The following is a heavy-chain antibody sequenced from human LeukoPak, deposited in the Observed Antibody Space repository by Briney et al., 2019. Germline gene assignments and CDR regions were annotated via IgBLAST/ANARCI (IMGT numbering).Heavy chain of an antibody. D-gene: IGHD3-22*01. CDR3: ASDYYDSFVP. CDR2: ISGRGQST. J-gene: IGHJ5*02. V-gene: IGHV3-23*01. Sequence: GGTLRLSCEGSGFTFSDYAMSWVRQAPGKGLEWVSVISGRGQSTYYADSVKGRFTISRDNSKNTLYLQMNSLRAEDTAVYYCASDYYDSFVPWGQGTLVTVSS. CDR1: GFTFSDYA.